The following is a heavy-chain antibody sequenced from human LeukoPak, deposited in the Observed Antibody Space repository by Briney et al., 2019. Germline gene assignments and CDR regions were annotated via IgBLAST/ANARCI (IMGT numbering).Heavy chain of an antibody. J-gene: IGHJ4*02. CDR2: IYPGDSDT. Sequence: GESLKISCKGSGYSFSSDWIGWVRQMPGKSLEWMGIIYPGDSDTRYSSSFQGQVTISADKSISTAYLQWSSLKASDTAMYYCARISYYYDSSGYPDYWGQGTLVTVSS. V-gene: IGHV5-51*01. D-gene: IGHD3-22*01. CDR3: ARISYYYDSSGYPDY. CDR1: GYSFSSDW.